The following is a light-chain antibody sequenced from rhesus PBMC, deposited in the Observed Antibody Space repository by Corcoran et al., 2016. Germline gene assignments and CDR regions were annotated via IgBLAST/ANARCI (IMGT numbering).Light chain of an antibody. CDR2: DIS. V-gene: IGKV3-24*04. CDR3: QQTSNLSPLT. J-gene: IGKJ4*01. CDR1: QTVGSH. Sequence: EIVVTQFPATLSLSPGERATLSCRASQTVGSHLVWSQQKPGQAPRLLIYDISRRATGIPDRVSGSVAGTDLTLTISSLEPEDVGLYYCQQTSNLSPLTFGGGTKV.